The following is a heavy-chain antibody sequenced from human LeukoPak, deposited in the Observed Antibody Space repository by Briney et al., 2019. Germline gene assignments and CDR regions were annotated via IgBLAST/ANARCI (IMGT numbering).Heavy chain of an antibody. CDR3: ARGPSPYYYDSSGYSD. D-gene: IGHD3-22*01. Sequence: SETLSLTCTVSGGSISSYYWSWIRQPPGKGLEWIGYIYYSGSTNYNPSLKSRVTISVDTSKNQFSLKLSSVTAAGTAVYYCARGPSPYYYDSSGYSDWGQGTLVTVSS. CDR1: GGSISSYY. CDR2: IYYSGST. J-gene: IGHJ4*02. V-gene: IGHV4-59*01.